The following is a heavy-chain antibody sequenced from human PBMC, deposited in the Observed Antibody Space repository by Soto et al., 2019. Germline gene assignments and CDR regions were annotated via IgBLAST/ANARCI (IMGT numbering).Heavy chain of an antibody. J-gene: IGHJ4*02. D-gene: IGHD6-19*01. Sequence: EVQLLESGGGLVQPGGSLRLSCAASGSTFSSYAMNWVRQAPGRGLEWVSTISGSGGSTYYADSVKGRFTISRDNSKNTLYLQMNSLRAEDTAVYYCAKPTQWLIRGFDYWGQGTLVTVSS. CDR3: AKPTQWLIRGFDY. CDR2: ISGSGGST. CDR1: GSTFSSYA. V-gene: IGHV3-23*01.